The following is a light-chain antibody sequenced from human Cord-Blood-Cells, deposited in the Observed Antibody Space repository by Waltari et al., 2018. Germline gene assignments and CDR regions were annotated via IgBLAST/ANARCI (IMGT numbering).Light chain of an antibody. V-gene: IGKV3-15*01. CDR3: QQYNNWPLT. Sequence: EIVMTQSPATLSVSAGERATLSCRASQSVSSNFAWYQQKPGQAPRPRIYGALTRATGIPARFSCSGSGTEFTLTISSLQSEDFSVYYCQQYNNWPLTFGGGTKVEIK. CDR2: GAL. J-gene: IGKJ4*01. CDR1: QSVSSN.